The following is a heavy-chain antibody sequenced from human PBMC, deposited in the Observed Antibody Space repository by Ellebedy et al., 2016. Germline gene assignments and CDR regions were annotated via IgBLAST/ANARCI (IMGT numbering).Heavy chain of an antibody. CDR2: IIPIFGTA. V-gene: IGHV1-69*13. J-gene: IGHJ3*02. CDR3: ARVGGSGSYGAFDI. CDR1: GYTFTSYY. Sequence: SVKVSXXASGYTFTSYYMHWVRQAPGQGLEWMGGIIPIFGTANYAQKFQGRVTITADESTSTAYMELSSLRSEDTAVYYCARVGGSGSYGAFDIWGQGTMVTVSS. D-gene: IGHD3-10*01.